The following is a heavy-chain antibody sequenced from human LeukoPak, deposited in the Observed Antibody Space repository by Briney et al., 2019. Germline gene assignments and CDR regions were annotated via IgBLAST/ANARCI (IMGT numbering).Heavy chain of an antibody. D-gene: IGHD3-10*01. CDR3: ARVGTYGSGSYYRD. Sequence: ASVKVSCKASGGTFSSYAIRWVRQATGQGLEWMGWMNPNSGNTGYAQKFQGRVTMTRNTSISTAYMELSSLRSEDTAVYYCARVGTYGSGSYYRDWGQGTLVTVSS. V-gene: IGHV1-8*02. J-gene: IGHJ4*02. CDR2: MNPNSGNT. CDR1: GGTFSSYA.